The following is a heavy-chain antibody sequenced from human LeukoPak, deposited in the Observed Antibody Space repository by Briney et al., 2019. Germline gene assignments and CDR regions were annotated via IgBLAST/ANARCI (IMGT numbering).Heavy chain of an antibody. D-gene: IGHD3-9*01. CDR2: VYYTGST. CDR3: ARHGSPFYDILTGYLDY. CDR1: GASIYTSSSY. Sequence: SETLSLTCTVSGASIYTSSSYWGWIRQPPGKGLEWIASVYYTGSTYYSPSLKSRATISVDTSKNHSSLKLRSVTAADTAVYYCARHGSPFYDILTGYLDYWGQGTLVTVSS. J-gene: IGHJ4*02. V-gene: IGHV4-39*01.